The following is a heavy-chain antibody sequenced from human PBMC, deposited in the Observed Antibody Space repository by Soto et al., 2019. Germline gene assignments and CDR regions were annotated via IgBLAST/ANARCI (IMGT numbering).Heavy chain of an antibody. Sequence: QVQLQQWGAGLLKPSETLSLTCAVYGGSFSGYYWSWIRQPPRKGLEWIGEINHSGSTNYNPSLKSRVTISVDTSKNQFSLKLSSVTAADTAVYYCARGQRIVVVVAAQNRRAWFDPWGQGTLVTVSS. CDR1: GGSFSGYY. CDR2: INHSGST. J-gene: IGHJ5*02. V-gene: IGHV4-34*01. D-gene: IGHD2-15*01. CDR3: ARGQRIVVVVAAQNRRAWFDP.